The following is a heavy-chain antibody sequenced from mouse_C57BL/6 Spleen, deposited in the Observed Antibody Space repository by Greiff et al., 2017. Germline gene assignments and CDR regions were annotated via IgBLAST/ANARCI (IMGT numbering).Heavy chain of an antibody. CDR3: ARTRGSRDWYFDV. Sequence: QVQLQQPGAELVKPGASVKMSCKASGYTFTSYWITWVKQRPGQGLEWIGDIYPGSGSTNYNEKFKSKATLTVDTSSSTAYMQLRSLTSEDSAVYYCARTRGSRDWYFDVWGTGTTVTVSS. V-gene: IGHV1-55*01. D-gene: IGHD1-1*01. CDR2: IYPGSGST. CDR1: GYTFTSYW. J-gene: IGHJ1*03.